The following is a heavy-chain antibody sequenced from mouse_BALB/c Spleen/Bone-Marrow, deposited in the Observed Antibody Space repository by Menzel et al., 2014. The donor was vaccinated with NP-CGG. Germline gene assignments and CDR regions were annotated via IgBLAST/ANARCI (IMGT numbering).Heavy chain of an antibody. J-gene: IGHJ4*01. V-gene: IGHV1-15*01. D-gene: IGHD4-1*01. CDR1: GYTFTDYE. CDR2: LDPETGGT. CDR3: ANWGYYAMDY. Sequence: QVQLQQSGAELVRPGASVTLSCKASGYTFTDYEMHWVKQTPVHGLEWIGTLDPETGGTAYNQKFKDMATLTADKSSTTAYMELRSLISEDSAVYYCANWGYYAMDYWGQGISVTVSS.